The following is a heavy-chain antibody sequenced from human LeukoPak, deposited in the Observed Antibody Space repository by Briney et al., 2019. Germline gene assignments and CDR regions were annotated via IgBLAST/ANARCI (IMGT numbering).Heavy chain of an antibody. J-gene: IGHJ4*02. CDR3: ARGTYYYDSSGYYPTRNFDY. Sequence: ASVEVSCKASGYSFISFYIHWVRRAPGQGLEWMGVINPSGGSTAYAQQFQGRVTITADKSTSTAYMELSSLRSEDTAVYYCARGTYYYDSSGYYPTRNFDYWGQGTLVTVSS. CDR1: GYSFISFY. V-gene: IGHV1-46*01. CDR2: INPSGGST. D-gene: IGHD3-22*01.